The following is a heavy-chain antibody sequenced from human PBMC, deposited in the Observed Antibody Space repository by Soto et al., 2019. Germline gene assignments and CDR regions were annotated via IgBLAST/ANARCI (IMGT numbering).Heavy chain of an antibody. Sequence: EVQLVESGGGLVQPGGSLRLSCAASGFTFSSYEMNWVRQAPGKGLEWVSYISSSGSTIYYADSVKGRFTISRDNAKNSLYLQMNSLRAEDTAVYYCARVDHDYGDYVAYYGMDVWGQGTTVTVSS. CDR1: GFTFSSYE. V-gene: IGHV3-48*03. J-gene: IGHJ6*02. CDR2: ISSSGSTI. CDR3: ARVDHDYGDYVAYYGMDV. D-gene: IGHD4-17*01.